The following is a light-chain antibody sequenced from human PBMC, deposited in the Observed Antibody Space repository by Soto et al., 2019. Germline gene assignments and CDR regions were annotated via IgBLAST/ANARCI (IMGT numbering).Light chain of an antibody. CDR2: DVS. J-gene: IGLJ1*01. CDR1: SSDVGGYNY. CDR3: CSYTSSSTYV. Sequence: QSVLTQPASVSGSPGQSITIPCAGTSSDVGGYNYVSWYQQHPGKAPKLIIYDVSNRPSGVSNRFSGSKSGNTASLTISGLQAEDEAAYYCCSYTSSSTYVFGTGTKVTVL. V-gene: IGLV2-14*03.